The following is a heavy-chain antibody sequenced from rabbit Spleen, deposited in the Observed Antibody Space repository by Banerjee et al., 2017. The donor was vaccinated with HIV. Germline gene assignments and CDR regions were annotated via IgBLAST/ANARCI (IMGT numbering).Heavy chain of an antibody. J-gene: IGHJ4*01. D-gene: IGHD1-1*01. V-gene: IGHV1S45*01. Sequence: QEQLEESGGDLVKPEGSLTLTCTASGFSFSGNYWICWVRQAPGKGPEWITCIYAGSSIITYYASWAKGRFTISKTSSTTVTLQMTSLTVADTASYFCARTDPTTNWDFKFWGQGTLVTVS. CDR1: GFSFSGNYW. CDR2: IYAGSSIIT. CDR3: ARTDPTTNWDFKF.